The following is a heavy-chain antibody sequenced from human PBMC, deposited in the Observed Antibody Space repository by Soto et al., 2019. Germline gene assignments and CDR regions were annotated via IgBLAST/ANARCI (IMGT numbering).Heavy chain of an antibody. CDR3: ASSVFP. J-gene: IGHJ5*02. D-gene: IGHD6-19*01. CDR1: SGSISSGAYY. Sequence: SETLSLTCTVSSGSISSGAYYWNWIRQHPGKGLEWIGYIYYSGSIYYNPSLKSRVTISVDTSKNQFSLKLSSVTAADTAVYYCASSVFPWGQGTLVTVSS. V-gene: IGHV4-31*03. CDR2: IYYSGSI.